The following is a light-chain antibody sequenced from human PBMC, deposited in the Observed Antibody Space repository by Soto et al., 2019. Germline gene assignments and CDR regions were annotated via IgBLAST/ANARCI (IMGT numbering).Light chain of an antibody. J-gene: IGLJ1*01. Sequence: QSALTQPASVSGSPGQSITISCTGTSSDVGAYNYVSWYQQHPGKAPKLMIYDVSNRPSGVSNRFSASKSGNTASLTISGLQAADEADYYCSSYTSSSTLVFGTGTKLTVL. V-gene: IGLV2-14*01. CDR3: SSYTSSSTLV. CDR2: DVS. CDR1: SSDVGAYNY.